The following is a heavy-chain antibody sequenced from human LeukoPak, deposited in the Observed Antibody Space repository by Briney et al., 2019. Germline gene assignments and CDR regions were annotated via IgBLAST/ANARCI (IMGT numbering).Heavy chain of an antibody. D-gene: IGHD3/OR15-3a*01. J-gene: IGHJ3*02. CDR1: GFTFSSYS. V-gene: IGHV3-21*01. Sequence: GGSLRLSCAASGFTFSSYSMNWVRQAPGKGLEWVSSISSSSIYIYYADSVKGRFTISRDNAKNSLYLQMNGLRAEDTAVYYCATAKPPGDLWTGYSYTSAAFDIWGHGTMVTVSS. CDR2: ISSSSIYI. CDR3: ATAKPPGDLWTGYSYTSAAFDI.